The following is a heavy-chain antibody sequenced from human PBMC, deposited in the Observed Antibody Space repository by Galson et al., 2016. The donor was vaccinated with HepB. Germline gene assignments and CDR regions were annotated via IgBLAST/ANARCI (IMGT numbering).Heavy chain of an antibody. J-gene: IGHJ4*02. D-gene: IGHD3-10*01. CDR1: GFTFSTYA. V-gene: IGHV3-23*01. Sequence: SLRLSCAASGFTFSTYAMTWARQAPGKGPEWVSTIGSSGRNTYYADSVKGRITITRDNYKNTLHLQMNSLKAEDTAVDYCVKRGVGEGPFDYWGQGNLVTVSS. CDR3: VKRGVGEGPFDY. CDR2: IGSSGRNT.